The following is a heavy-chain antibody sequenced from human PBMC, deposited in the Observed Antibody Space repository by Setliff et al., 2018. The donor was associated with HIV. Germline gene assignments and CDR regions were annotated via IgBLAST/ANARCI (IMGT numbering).Heavy chain of an antibody. CDR1: GGSINNYY. D-gene: IGHD3-3*01. V-gene: IGHV4-59*12. CDR2: VYYTGST. Sequence: PSETLSLTCTVSGGSINNYYWSWIRQSPGKGLEWIGSVYYTGSTNYNPSLESRVTMSVDTSKNQFSLRLMSLTAADTAIYYCARGRVTLNGVASGHHYMDVWGKGNTVTVSS. J-gene: IGHJ6*03. CDR3: ARGRVTLNGVASGHHYMDV.